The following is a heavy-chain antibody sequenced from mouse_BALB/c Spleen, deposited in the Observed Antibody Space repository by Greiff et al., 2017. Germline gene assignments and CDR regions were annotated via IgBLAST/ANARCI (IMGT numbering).Heavy chain of an antibody. CDR2: INPYNGDT. CDR3: ARGEAVVADFDY. J-gene: IGHJ2*01. D-gene: IGHD1-1*01. Sequence: VQLQQSGPELVKPGASVKISCKASGYSFTGYFMNWVMQSHGKSLEWIGRINPYNGDTFYNQKFKGKATLTVDKSSSTAHMELRSLASEDSAVYYCARGEAVVADFDYWGQGTTLTVSS. V-gene: IGHV1-20*02. CDR1: GYSFTGYF.